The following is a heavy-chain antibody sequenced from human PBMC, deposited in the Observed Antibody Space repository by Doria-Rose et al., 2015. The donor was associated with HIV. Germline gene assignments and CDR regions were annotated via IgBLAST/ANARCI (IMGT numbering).Heavy chain of an antibody. CDR2: IFSDDDR. CDR1: GVSLSSPGMG. D-gene: IGHD6-13*01. J-gene: IGHJ4*02. V-gene: IGHV2-26*01. CDR3: ARIKSSRWYHKYYFGF. Sequence: QVTLKESSPVLVKPTETLTLTCTVSGVSLSSPGMGVSWIRQPPGKALEWLANIFSDDDRYYKTSLQSRLTIYRCTSNSQVVLTMTDMDPVDTATYYCARIKSSRWYHKYYFGFWGQGTLVIVSA.